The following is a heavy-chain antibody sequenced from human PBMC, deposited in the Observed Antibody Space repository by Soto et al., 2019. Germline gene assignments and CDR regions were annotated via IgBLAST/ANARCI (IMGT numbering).Heavy chain of an antibody. J-gene: IGHJ1*01. CDR3: VAQLIH. D-gene: IGHD3-16*01. CDR1: GDSISSYY. V-gene: IGHV4-59*01. CDR2: IYYIGST. Sequence: QVQLQESGPGLVKPSETLSLTCTVSGDSISSYYWTWIRQPPGKGLEWIGYIYYIGSTNYNSSLKSRVTSAVDTSKNQFSLKLGSVTAAATDLYYYVAQLIHWCQCTMVSVSS.